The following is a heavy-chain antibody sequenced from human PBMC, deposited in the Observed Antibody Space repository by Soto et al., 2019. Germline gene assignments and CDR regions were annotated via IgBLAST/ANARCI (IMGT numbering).Heavy chain of an antibody. CDR1: GGTFSSYA. D-gene: IGHD4-4*01. V-gene: IGHV1-69*13. CDR3: ARGGEGIYSNPSVWFDP. Sequence: VASVKVSCKASGGTFSSYAISWVRQAPGQGLEWMGGIIPIFGTANYAQKFQGRVTITADESTSTAYMELSSLRSEDTAVYYCARGGEGIYSNPSVWFDPWGQGTLVTVSS. J-gene: IGHJ5*02. CDR2: IIPIFGTA.